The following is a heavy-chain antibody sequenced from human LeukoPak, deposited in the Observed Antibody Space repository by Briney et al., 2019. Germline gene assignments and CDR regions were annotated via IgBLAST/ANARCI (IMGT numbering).Heavy chain of an antibody. D-gene: IGHD5-12*01. CDR2: ISYDGSNK. V-gene: IGHV3-30-3*01. Sequence: PGRSLRLSCAASGFTFSSYAMHWVRQAPGKGLEWVAVISYDGSNKYYADSVKGRFTISRDNSKNTLYLQMNSLRAEDTAVYYCARGLPSIDYWGQGTLVTVSS. CDR1: GFTFSSYA. CDR3: ARGLPSIDY. J-gene: IGHJ4*02.